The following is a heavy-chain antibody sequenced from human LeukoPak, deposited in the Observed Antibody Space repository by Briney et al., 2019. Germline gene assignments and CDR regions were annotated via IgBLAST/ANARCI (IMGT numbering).Heavy chain of an antibody. CDR3: ARHDYGASRVTFDI. J-gene: IGHJ3*02. CDR1: GFTFSDYY. Sequence: GGSLRLSCAASGFTFSDYYMSWIRQAPGKGLEWVSYISPDSNTIRYADSVKGRFTFSGDNAKNSLYLQMNSLGADDTALYYCARHDYGASRVTFDICGQGTMVTVSS. CDR2: ISPDSNTI. D-gene: IGHD4-17*01. V-gene: IGHV3-11*04.